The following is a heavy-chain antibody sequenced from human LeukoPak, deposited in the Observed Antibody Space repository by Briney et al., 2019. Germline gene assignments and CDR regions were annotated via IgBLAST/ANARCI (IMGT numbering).Heavy chain of an antibody. V-gene: IGHV3-21*04. Sequence: PGGSLRLSCAASGFTFSSYSMNWVRQAPGKGLEWVSSISSSSSYIYYADSVKGRFTISRDNSKNTLYLQMNSLRAEDTAVYYCVKDRWTSGLWDYWGQGTLVTVSS. CDR2: ISSSSSYI. CDR3: VKDRWTSGLWDY. J-gene: IGHJ4*02. D-gene: IGHD3/OR15-3a*01. CDR1: GFTFSSYS.